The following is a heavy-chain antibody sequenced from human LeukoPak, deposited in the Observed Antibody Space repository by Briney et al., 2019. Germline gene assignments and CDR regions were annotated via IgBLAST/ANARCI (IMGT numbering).Heavy chain of an antibody. V-gene: IGHV4-4*02. CDR1: GGSISSSNW. CDR3: ARVADCSGGSCYRRFDP. D-gene: IGHD2-15*01. Sequence: PSQTLSLTCAVSGGSISSSNWWSWVRQPPGKGLEWIGEIYHSGSTYYNPSLKSRVTISVDTSKNQFSLKLSSVTAADTAVYYCARVADCSGGSCYRRFDPWGQGPLVTVSS. CDR2: IYHSGST. J-gene: IGHJ5*02.